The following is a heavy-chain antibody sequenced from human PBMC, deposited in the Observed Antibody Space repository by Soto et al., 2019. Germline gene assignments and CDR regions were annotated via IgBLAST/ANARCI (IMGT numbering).Heavy chain of an antibody. CDR3: ARQGPALELDL. CDR1: GFTFNIAA. J-gene: IGHJ5*02. CDR2: IRNKANGYAT. Sequence: EVQLVDSGGGLVQPGGSLKLSCAASGFTFNIAAIHWVRQASGKGLEWVGLIRNKANGYATAYAASVRGRITVSRDDSKNMAFLEINSLKTVDTAVYHCARQGPALELDLWGQGTLVTVSS. D-gene: IGHD1-7*01. V-gene: IGHV3-73*01.